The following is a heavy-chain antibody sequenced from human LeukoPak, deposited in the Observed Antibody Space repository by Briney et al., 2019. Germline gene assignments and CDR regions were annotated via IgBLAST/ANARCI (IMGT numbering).Heavy chain of an antibody. V-gene: IGHV3-21*01. Sequence: PGGSLRLSCAASGFTFSSYSMNWVRQAPGKGLEWVSSISSSSSYIYYADSVKGRFTISRDNAKNSLYLRMNSLRAEDTAVYYCARGGAMVTAWFDPWGQGTLVTVSS. D-gene: IGHD5-18*01. CDR1: GFTFSSYS. CDR2: ISSSSSYI. CDR3: ARGGAMVTAWFDP. J-gene: IGHJ5*02.